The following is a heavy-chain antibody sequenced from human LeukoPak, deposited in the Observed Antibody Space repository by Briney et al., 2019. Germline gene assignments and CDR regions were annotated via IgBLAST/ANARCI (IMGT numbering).Heavy chain of an antibody. J-gene: IGHJ4*02. Sequence: PGGSLRLSCAASGFTFSSYWVHWVRQAPGKGLEWVSGISDDGSYTSNVDSVKGRFTISRDNVNNMLYLHMNSLRAEDTAVYYCASFGISWRSSYWGQGTLVTVSS. D-gene: IGHD2-21*01. CDR2: ISDDGSYT. CDR3: ASFGISWRSSY. CDR1: GFTFSSYW. V-gene: IGHV3-74*01.